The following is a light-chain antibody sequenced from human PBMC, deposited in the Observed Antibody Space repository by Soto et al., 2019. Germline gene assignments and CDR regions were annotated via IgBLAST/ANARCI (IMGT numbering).Light chain of an antibody. V-gene: IGKV1-13*02. Sequence: AIQLTQSPSSLSASVGDSVTITCRSSQGISNALAWYQQKPGKPPKLLVYDASTLQRGVPPRFSGSGSGTDFTLTISYLQPEDFATYYCQHFSTYPLTFGGGTKVEI. J-gene: IGKJ4*01. CDR1: QGISNA. CDR2: DAS. CDR3: QHFSTYPLT.